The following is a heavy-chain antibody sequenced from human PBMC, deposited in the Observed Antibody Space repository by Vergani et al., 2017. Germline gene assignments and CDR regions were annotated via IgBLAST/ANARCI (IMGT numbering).Heavy chain of an antibody. CDR2: ISSTGTSS. D-gene: IGHD3-9*01. Sequence: QEQLQESGPRLLKPSQTLSLTCSVSGFAINGDDTWWTWIRRSPGKGLEWIGRISSTGTSSSYNPSLGDRPAISLDTSTNQFFLTLTSVTAADTAVYYCASLRSYYDILTGYYNSLYYFDYWGQGTLVTVSS. V-gene: IGHV4-30-4*08. CDR1: GFAINGDDTW. J-gene: IGHJ4*02. CDR3: ASLRSYYDILTGYYNSLYYFDY.